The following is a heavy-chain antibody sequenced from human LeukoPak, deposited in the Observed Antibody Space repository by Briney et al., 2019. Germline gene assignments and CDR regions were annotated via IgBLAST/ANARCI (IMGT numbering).Heavy chain of an antibody. CDR1: GGSISSGDYY. D-gene: IGHD2-2*01. Sequence: SQTLSLNCTVSGGSISSGDYYWSWIRQPPGKGLELIGYIYYSGSTYYNPSLKSRVTISVGTSKNQFSLKLSSVTAADTAVYYCASLPAAQYTHAFDIWGQGTMVTVSS. V-gene: IGHV4-30-4*08. J-gene: IGHJ3*02. CDR2: IYYSGST. CDR3: ASLPAAQYTHAFDI.